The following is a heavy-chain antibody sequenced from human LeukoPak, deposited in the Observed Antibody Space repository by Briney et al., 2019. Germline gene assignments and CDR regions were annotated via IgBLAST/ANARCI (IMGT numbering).Heavy chain of an antibody. CDR2: IYTSGST. CDR1: GSITNYY. CDR3: ARDIISEYSKSHSHFDP. J-gene: IGHJ5*02. D-gene: IGHD5-18*01. V-gene: IGHV4-4*07. Sequence: SETLSLTCTVGSITNYYLSWIRQPAGKGLEWLGRIYTSGSTEYNPSLKSRVTISVDTSKNQFSLRLNSVTAADTAVYYCARDIISEYSKSHSHFDPWGQGTLVTVSS.